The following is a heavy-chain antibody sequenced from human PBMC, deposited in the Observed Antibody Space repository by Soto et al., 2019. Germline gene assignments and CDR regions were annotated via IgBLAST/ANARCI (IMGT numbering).Heavy chain of an antibody. D-gene: IGHD2-2*01. CDR2: IIPIFGTA. V-gene: IGHV1-69*13. J-gene: IGHJ4*02. CDR3: ARYLYCSSTSCYGGHFDY. CDR1: GGTFSSYS. Sequence: SVKVSCKASGGTFSSYSISWVRQAPGQGLEWMGGIIPIFGTANYAQKFQGRVTITADESTSTAYMELSSLRSEDTAVYYCARYLYCSSTSCYGGHFDYWGQGTLVTVSS.